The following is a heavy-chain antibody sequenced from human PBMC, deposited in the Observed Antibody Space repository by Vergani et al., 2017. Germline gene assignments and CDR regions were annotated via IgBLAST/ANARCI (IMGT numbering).Heavy chain of an antibody. V-gene: IGHV3-20*01. CDR3: ARVGRDSSGWFYYYYMDV. CDR1: GFTFDDYG. D-gene: IGHD6-19*01. J-gene: IGHJ6*03. Sequence: EVQLVESGGGVVRPGGSLRLSCAASGFTFDDYGMSWVRQAPGKGLEWVSGINWNGGSTGYADSVKGRFTISRDNAKNSLYLQMNSLRAEDTALYHCARVGRDSSGWFYYYYMDVWGKGTTVTVSS. CDR2: INWNGGST.